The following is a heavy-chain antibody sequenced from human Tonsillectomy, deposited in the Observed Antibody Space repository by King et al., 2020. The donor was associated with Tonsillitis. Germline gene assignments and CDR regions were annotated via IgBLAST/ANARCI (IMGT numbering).Heavy chain of an antibody. CDR3: ARESDYDCWSGSHYGGYYGMDV. CDR1: GFTFSTYS. J-gene: IGHJ6*02. D-gene: IGHD3-3*01. Sequence: DVQLVESGGGLVKPGGSLRLSCAASGFTFSTYSMNWVRQAPGKGLEWVSSISSSSSYIYYADSVKGRFTISRDNAKNSLYLQMNSLRAEDTAVYYCARESDYDCWSGSHYGGYYGMDVWGQGTTVTVSS. CDR2: ISSSSSYI. V-gene: IGHV3-21*01.